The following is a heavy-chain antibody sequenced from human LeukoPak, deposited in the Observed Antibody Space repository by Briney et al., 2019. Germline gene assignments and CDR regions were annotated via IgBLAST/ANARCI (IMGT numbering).Heavy chain of an antibody. V-gene: IGHV3-9*01. CDR1: GFAFDDYD. Sequence: GRSLRLSCEASGFAFDDYDMHWVRQSPVKGLEWVSHISSDSVTLAYADSVQGRFIISRDNARNSLHLQMNSLGPDDTALYFCAKDFGNLAGRPDAFHVWGRGTMVTVSS. D-gene: IGHD6-6*01. CDR2: ISSDSVTL. CDR3: AKDFGNLAGRPDAFHV. J-gene: IGHJ3*01.